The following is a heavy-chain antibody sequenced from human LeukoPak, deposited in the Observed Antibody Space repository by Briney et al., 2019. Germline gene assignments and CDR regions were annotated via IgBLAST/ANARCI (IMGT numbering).Heavy chain of an antibody. CDR2: IYYSGST. D-gene: IGHD3-22*01. J-gene: IGHJ4*02. Sequence: PGGSLRLSCAASGFTVSSNYMSWVRQAPGKGLEWIGYIYYSGSTNYNPSLKSRVTISVDTSKNQFSLKLSSVTAADTAVYYCARRPTYYDSSGYEPGFDYWGQGTLVTVSS. V-gene: IGHV4-59*02. CDR1: GFTVSSNY. CDR3: ARRPTYYDSSGYEPGFDY.